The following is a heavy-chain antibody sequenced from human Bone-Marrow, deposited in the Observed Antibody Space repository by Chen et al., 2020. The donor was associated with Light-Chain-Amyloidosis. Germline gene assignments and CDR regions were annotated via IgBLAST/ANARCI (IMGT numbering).Heavy chain of an antibody. CDR3: ARRRDGYNFDY. Sequence: VQLEQSGPDVKKPGESLKLSCKGSGYTFPNYWIGWVRQMPGKGLEWMGVIYPDDSDARYSPSFEGQVTISADKSITTAYLQWRSLKASDTAMYYCARRRDGYNFDYWGQGTLVTVSS. J-gene: IGHJ4*02. CDR2: IYPDDSDA. V-gene: IGHV5-51*01. CDR1: GYTFPNYW. D-gene: IGHD5-12*01.